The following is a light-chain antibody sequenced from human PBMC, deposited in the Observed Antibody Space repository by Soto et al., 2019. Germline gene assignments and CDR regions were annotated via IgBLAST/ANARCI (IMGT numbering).Light chain of an antibody. V-gene: IGKV1-5*03. CDR2: KSS. CDR1: QTISRW. CDR3: QHYNRYSEA. Sequence: DIQMTQSPSTLSGSVGDRVTITCRASQTISRWLDWYKQKPGKAPKLLIYKSSTLKSGVPSRFSGSGSGTEFTLTISSLQPDDFATYYCQHYNRYSEAFGQGNKVELK. J-gene: IGKJ1*01.